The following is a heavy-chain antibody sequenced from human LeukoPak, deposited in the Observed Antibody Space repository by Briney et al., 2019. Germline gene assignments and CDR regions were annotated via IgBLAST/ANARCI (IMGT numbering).Heavy chain of an antibody. D-gene: IGHD3-22*01. V-gene: IGHV4-34*01. CDR1: GGSISSYY. CDR3: ARGRSAYYYDSSGYQVDY. CDR2: INHSGST. Sequence: SETLSLTCTVSGGSISSYYWSWIRQPPGKGLEWIGEINHSGSTNYNPSLKSRVTISVDTSKNQFSLKLSSVTAADTAVYYCARGRSAYYYDSSGYQVDYWGQGTLVTVSS. J-gene: IGHJ4*02.